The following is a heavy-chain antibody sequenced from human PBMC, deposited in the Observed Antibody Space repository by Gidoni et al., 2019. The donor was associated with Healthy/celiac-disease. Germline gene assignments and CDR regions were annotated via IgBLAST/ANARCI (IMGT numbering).Heavy chain of an antibody. CDR3: AKVLTYCGDDCYEGGDYYYYGMDV. J-gene: IGHJ6*02. CDR2: ISHDGSNK. Sequence: QVQLVESGGGVVQPGRSLRLSCAASGSTFSSYGRHWVRQAPGKGLEWVAVISHDGSNKYYADSEKGRFTISRDNSKNTLYLQMNSLRAEDTAVYYCAKVLTYCGDDCYEGGDYYYYGMDVWGQGTTVTVSS. D-gene: IGHD2-21*02. V-gene: IGHV3-30*18. CDR1: GSTFSSYG.